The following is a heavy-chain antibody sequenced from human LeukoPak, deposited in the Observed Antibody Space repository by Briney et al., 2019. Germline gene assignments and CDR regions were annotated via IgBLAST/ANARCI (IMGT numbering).Heavy chain of an antibody. J-gene: IGHJ4*02. V-gene: IGHV3-30*02. CDR3: VKPTEGGPTAAGLDY. CDR1: GCTFYSYI. CDR2: IHHDGRNK. Sequence: GGSLRLSCEACGCTFYSYIMHWVRQAPGKGLEWVAYIHHDGRNKYYADSVKGRFTISRDNSKDTLYLQMCSLRAEDTDVYYCVKPTEGGPTAAGLDYWGQGTLVTVSS. D-gene: IGHD6-13*01.